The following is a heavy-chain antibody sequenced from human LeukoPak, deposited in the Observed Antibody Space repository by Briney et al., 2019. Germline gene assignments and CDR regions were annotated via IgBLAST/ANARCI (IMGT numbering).Heavy chain of an antibody. V-gene: IGHV3-7*01. J-gene: IGHJ6*02. CDR1: GFSFSDYW. CDR3: ARDRWQQPPYYYYGMDV. CDR2: IKQDGSET. D-gene: IGHD6-13*01. Sequence: GGSLRLSCAVSGFSFSDYWMSWVRQAPGKGLEWVANIKQDGSETNYVDSVRGRFTISRDNAKNSLYLQMNSLRAEDTAVYYCARDRWQQPPYYYYGMDVWGQGTTVTVSS.